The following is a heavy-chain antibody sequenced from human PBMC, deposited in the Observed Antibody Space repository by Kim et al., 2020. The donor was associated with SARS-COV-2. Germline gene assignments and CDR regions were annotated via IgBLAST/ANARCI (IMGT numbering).Heavy chain of an antibody. V-gene: IGHV4-34*01. CDR3: ARETSRGDDAFDI. D-gene: IGHD3-10*01. Sequence: YDPSLKSRVTISADTAKSTFSLKVNSVTVEDTAVYYCARETSRGDDAFDIWGHGTMVTVSS. J-gene: IGHJ3*02.